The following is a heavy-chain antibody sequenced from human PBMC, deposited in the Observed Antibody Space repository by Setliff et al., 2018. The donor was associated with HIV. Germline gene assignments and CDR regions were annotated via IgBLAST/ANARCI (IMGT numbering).Heavy chain of an antibody. CDR2: ISYDGSNK. J-gene: IGHJ4*02. D-gene: IGHD2-2*01. Sequence: GGSLRLSCAASGFTFSNYGMHWVRQAPGKGLEWVAVISYDGSNKYYADSVKGRFTISRDNSKNTLYLQMNSLRAEDTAVYYCAKASSRYGPFDYWGQGTLVTVSS. CDR1: GFTFSNYG. CDR3: AKASSRYGPFDY. V-gene: IGHV3-30*18.